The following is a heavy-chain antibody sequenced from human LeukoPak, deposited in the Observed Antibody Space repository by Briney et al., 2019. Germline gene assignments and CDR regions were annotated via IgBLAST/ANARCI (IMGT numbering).Heavy chain of an antibody. CDR3: AKVLGYCSGGSCYWTFDY. Sequence: GGSLRLSCAAPAFTFGSYAVSWVRQAPGQGLEWVSGISETGGGTYYADSVKGRFTISRDNSKNTLYLQMNSLRAEDTAVYYCAKVLGYCSGGSCYWTFDYWGQGTLVTVSS. CDR1: AFTFGSYA. D-gene: IGHD2-15*01. V-gene: IGHV3-23*01. J-gene: IGHJ4*02. CDR2: ISETGGGT.